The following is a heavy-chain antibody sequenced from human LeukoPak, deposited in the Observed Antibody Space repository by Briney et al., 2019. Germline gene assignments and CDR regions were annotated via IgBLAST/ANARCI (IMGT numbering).Heavy chain of an antibody. CDR3: ARGRHEYYDSSGYYPY. V-gene: IGHV1-69*13. D-gene: IGHD3-22*01. Sequence: ASVKGSCKASGGTFSSYAISWVRQAPGQGLEWMGGIIPIFGTANYAQKFQGRVTITADESTSTAYMVLSSLRSEDTAVYYCARGRHEYYDSSGYYPYWGQGTLVTVSS. J-gene: IGHJ4*02. CDR2: IIPIFGTA. CDR1: GGTFSSYA.